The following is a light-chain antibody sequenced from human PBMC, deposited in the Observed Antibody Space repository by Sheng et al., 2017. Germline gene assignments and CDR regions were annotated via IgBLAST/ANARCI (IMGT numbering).Light chain of an antibody. Sequence: EIVLTQSPGTLSLSPGERATLSCRASQSVAGSYLAWYQQKPGQAPRLLIYGASSRATGIPDRFSGSGSGTDFTLTISRLEPEDFAVYYCQQYGSSPRTFGGGTKVEDQT. V-gene: IGKV3-20*01. J-gene: IGKJ4*01. CDR1: QSVAGSY. CDR2: GAS. CDR3: QQYGSSPRT.